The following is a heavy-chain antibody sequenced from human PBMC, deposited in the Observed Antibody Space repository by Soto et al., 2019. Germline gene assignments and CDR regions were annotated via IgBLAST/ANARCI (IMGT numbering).Heavy chain of an antibody. D-gene: IGHD1-26*01. CDR3: AKGRSKVGTHYVGMDV. CDR2: ISASGGST. J-gene: IGHJ6*02. CDR1: GYTFKTYA. V-gene: IGHV3-23*04. Sequence: EVQLVESGGALVQPGGSLKLSCAASGYTFKTYALNWVRQAPGKGLEWVSSISASGGSTYYADSVKGRFTISRDNAKDMLYLQMNSRRAADAAGYSSAKGRSKVGTHYVGMDVWGRGTAVTVSS.